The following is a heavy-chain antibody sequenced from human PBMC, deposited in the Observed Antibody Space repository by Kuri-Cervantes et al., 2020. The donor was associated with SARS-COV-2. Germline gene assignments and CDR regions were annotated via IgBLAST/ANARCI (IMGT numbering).Heavy chain of an antibody. CDR1: GFAFSDYA. CDR2: ISGPGASS. J-gene: IGHJ4*02. V-gene: IGHV3-23*01. D-gene: IGHD3/OR15-3a*01. Sequence: GESLKISCAASGFAFSDYAVSWVRQAPGKGLEWVSAISGPGASSSYADSVRGRFTISRDNSKNTLNLQMNSLRAEDTAVYYCSKSLDRIGHAVGPFDSWGRGTVVTVSS. CDR3: SKSLDRIGHAVGPFDS.